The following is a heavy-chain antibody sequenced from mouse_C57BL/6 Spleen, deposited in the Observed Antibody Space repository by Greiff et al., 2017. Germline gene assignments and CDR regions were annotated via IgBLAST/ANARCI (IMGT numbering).Heavy chain of an antibody. Sequence: VQLQQSGAELVRPGTSVKVSCKASGYAFTNYLIEWVKQRPGQGLEWIGVINPGSGGTNYNEKFKGKATLTADKSSSTAYMQLSRLTSEDSAVYFCARRGYYGTPPYFDVWGTGTTVTVSS. V-gene: IGHV1-54*01. J-gene: IGHJ1*03. CDR3: ARRGYYGTPPYFDV. D-gene: IGHD1-1*01. CDR1: GYAFTNYL. CDR2: INPGSGGT.